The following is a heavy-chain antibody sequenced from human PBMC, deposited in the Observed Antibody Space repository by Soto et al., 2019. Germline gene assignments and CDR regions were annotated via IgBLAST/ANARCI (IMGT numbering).Heavy chain of an antibody. CDR2: ISGSCDST. Sequence: GGALIVSCASSGFIFSRYAMRLGRQAPGEGLEGVSAISGSCDSTYYADSVKGRFTISRDNSKNTLYLHLNSLRAEDTAVYYCAKDGRGGYSGYEYDYWGQGALVTVSS. J-gene: IGHJ4*02. D-gene: IGHD5-12*01. CDR3: AKDGRGGYSGYEYDY. V-gene: IGHV3-23*01. CDR1: GFIFSRYA.